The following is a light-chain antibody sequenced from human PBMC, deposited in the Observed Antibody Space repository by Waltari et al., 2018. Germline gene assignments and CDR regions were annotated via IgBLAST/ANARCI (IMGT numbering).Light chain of an antibody. J-gene: IGLJ2*01. Sequence: QAALARPLSESGSRGTSVTIPCTGTKTHIATSNYVSWYQQHPGTAPKRMIYEVTKRPSGVSDRFSGSKSGNTASLTISGLQAEDEAEYYCCSYADSYIFLCGGGTRLTVL. V-gene: IGLV2-11*01. CDR1: KTHIATSNY. CDR2: EVT. CDR3: CSYADSYIFL.